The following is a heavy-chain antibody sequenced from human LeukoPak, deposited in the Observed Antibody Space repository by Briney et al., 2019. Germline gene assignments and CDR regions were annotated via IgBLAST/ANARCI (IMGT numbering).Heavy chain of an antibody. V-gene: IGHV4-34*01. D-gene: IGHD6-13*01. CDR2: INHSGST. CDR1: GGSISSYY. J-gene: IGHJ6*02. CDR3: ARGQRQQLPTRGVYYYYGMDV. Sequence: SETLSLTCTVSGGSISSYYWSWIRQPPGKGLEWIGEINHSGSTNYNPSLKSRVTILVDTSKNQFSLKLSSVTAADTAVYYCARGQRQQLPTRGVYYYYGMDVWGQGTTVTVSS.